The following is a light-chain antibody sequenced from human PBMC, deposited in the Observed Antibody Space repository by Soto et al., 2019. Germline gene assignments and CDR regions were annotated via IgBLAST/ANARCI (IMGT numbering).Light chain of an antibody. CDR1: QSVSSNY. CDR3: QKYGSSFT. J-gene: IGKJ3*01. V-gene: IGKV3-20*01. Sequence: EIVLTQSPGTLSLSPGERATLSCRASQSVSSNYLAWYHHKPGQGPRLLIYGASSRATGIPDRFSGSGSGTDFTLTISRLEPEDFALYYCQKYGSSFTFGPGTKVDIK. CDR2: GAS.